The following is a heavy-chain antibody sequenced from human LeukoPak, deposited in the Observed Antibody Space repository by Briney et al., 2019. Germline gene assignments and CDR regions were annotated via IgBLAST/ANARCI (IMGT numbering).Heavy chain of an antibody. V-gene: IGHV4-4*09. CDR1: GSISGYY. D-gene: IGHD2-2*01. CDR3: ARQKCTSASCLTKNAFDI. Sequence: SETLSLTCTVSGSISGYYWSWIRQPPGKGLEWVGYIYTRGSTNYNPSLESRVTISVDTSKNQFSLDLSSVTAADTAVYYCARQKCTSASCLTKNAFDIWGQGTMVTVSS. J-gene: IGHJ3*02. CDR2: IYTRGST.